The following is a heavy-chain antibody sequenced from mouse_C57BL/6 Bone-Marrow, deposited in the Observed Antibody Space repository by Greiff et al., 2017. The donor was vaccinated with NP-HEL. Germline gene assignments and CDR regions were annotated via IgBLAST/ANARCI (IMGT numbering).Heavy chain of an antibody. D-gene: IGHD2-4*01. CDR3: TRRDDYDVDWYFDV. CDR2: IDPETGGT. Sequence: VQLQQSGAELVRPGASVTLSCKASGYTFTDYEMHWVKQTPVHGLEWIGAIDPETGGTASNQKFQGKAILTADKSSSTAYMELLSLTSEDSAVYYCTRRDDYDVDWYFDVWGTGTTVTVSS. J-gene: IGHJ1*03. V-gene: IGHV1-15*01. CDR1: GYTFTDYE.